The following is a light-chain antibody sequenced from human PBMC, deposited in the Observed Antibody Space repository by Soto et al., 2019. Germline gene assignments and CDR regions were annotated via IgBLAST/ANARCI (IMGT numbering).Light chain of an antibody. CDR2: GAS. Sequence: EIVLTQSPGTLSLSPGERATLFCRASQSVSNNYLAWYQQKPGQAPRLLIYGASNRATGIPDRFSGSGSGTDFTLTISSLEPEDFAVYYCQQYGSSGTFGQGTKVDIK. J-gene: IGKJ1*01. CDR1: QSVSNNY. CDR3: QQYGSSGT. V-gene: IGKV3-20*01.